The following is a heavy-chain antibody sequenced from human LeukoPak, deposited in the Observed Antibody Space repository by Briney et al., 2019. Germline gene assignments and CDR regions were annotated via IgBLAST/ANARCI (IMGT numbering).Heavy chain of an antibody. CDR1: GFTFSSYA. J-gene: IGHJ6*02. Sequence: SGGSLRLSCAASGFTFSSYAMHWVRQAPGKGLEWVAVISYDGSNKYYADSVKGRFTISRDNSKNTLYLQMNSLRAEDTAVYYCAYGSGSYYLQAVLDVWGQGTTVTVSS. CDR3: AYGSGSYYLQAVLDV. CDR2: ISYDGSNK. D-gene: IGHD3-10*01. V-gene: IGHV3-30*04.